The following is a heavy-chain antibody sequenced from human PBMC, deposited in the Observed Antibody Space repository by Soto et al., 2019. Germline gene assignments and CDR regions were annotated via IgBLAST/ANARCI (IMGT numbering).Heavy chain of an antibody. Sequence: GSLRLSCAASGFTVSSNYMSWVRQAPGKGLEWVSVIYSGGSTYYADSVKGRFAISRDNSKNTLYLQMNSLRAEDTAVYYCARWMGYGDYALYYYYGMDVWGQGTTVTVS. J-gene: IGHJ6*02. D-gene: IGHD4-17*01. CDR1: GFTVSSNY. CDR3: ARWMGYGDYALYYYYGMDV. V-gene: IGHV3-53*01. CDR2: IYSGGST.